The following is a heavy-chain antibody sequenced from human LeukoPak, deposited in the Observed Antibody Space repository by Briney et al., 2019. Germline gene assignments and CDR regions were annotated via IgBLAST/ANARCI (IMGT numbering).Heavy chain of an antibody. CDR1: GGSISSGGYY. Sequence: SQTLSLTCTVSGGSISSGGYYWSWIRQHPGKGLEWIVYIYYSGSTYYNPSLKSRVTISVDTSKNQFSLKLSSVTAADTAVYYCARDLGYSGYENVGWFDPWGQGTLVTVSS. D-gene: IGHD5-12*01. J-gene: IGHJ5*02. V-gene: IGHV4-31*03. CDR3: ARDLGYSGYENVGWFDP. CDR2: IYYSGST.